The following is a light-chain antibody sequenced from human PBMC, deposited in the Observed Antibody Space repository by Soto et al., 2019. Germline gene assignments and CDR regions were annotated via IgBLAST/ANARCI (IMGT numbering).Light chain of an antibody. J-gene: IGKJ4*01. Sequence: EVVVTQAPGKLSLSPGERATLSCRASQSISSSFLAWYQQKPGQAPRLLIYGASSRGTGIPDRFSGSGSGTDFTLTISRLEPEDFAVYYCQQYGSSPPLTFGGGTKVEIK. CDR3: QQYGSSPPLT. CDR1: QSISSSF. CDR2: GAS. V-gene: IGKV3-20*01.